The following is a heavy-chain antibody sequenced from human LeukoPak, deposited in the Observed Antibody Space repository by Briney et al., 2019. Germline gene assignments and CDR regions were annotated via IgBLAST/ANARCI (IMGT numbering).Heavy chain of an antibody. Sequence: GGSLRLSCAASGFILSTWVMTGVRQAPGRGLEWVSSISRSGDTTYYGDSVKGRFTISRDNSKNTLYLQMNSLRGDDTAIYYCAKLVGATLVRAHGGEGILVTVS. J-gene: IGHJ4*02. CDR2: ISRSGDTT. CDR1: GFILSTWV. V-gene: IGHV3-23*01. D-gene: IGHD3-10*01. CDR3: AKLVGATLVRAH.